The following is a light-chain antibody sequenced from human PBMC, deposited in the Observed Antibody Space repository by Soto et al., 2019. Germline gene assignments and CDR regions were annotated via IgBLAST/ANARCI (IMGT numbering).Light chain of an antibody. Sequence: EIELTQSPGTLSLSPGERATLSCRASQSVRSSYLAWYQQKPGQAPRLVIYDIFTRATGVPTRISGSGSGTEFTLTISSLQSEDFAVYYCQQYNSWPLTFGGGTKVDIK. CDR2: DIF. V-gene: IGKV3D-15*01. J-gene: IGKJ4*01. CDR1: QSVRSSY. CDR3: QQYNSWPLT.